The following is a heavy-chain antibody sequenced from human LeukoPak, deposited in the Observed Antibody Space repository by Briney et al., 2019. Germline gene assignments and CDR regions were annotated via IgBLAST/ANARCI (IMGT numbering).Heavy chain of an antibody. V-gene: IGHV1-46*01. CDR2: INPSGGST. CDR1: GYTFTSYY. D-gene: IGHD3-22*01. CDR3: ARRITMIVLDSYYFDY. J-gene: IGHJ4*02. Sequence: ASVKVSCKASGYTFTSYYMHWVRRAPGEGLEWMGIINPSGGSTSYAQKFQGRVTMTRDMSTSTVYMELSSLRSEDTAVYYCARRITMIVLDSYYFDYWGQGTLVTVSS.